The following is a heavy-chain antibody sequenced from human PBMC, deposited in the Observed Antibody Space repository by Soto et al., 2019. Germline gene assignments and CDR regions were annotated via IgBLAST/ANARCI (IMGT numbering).Heavy chain of an antibody. CDR2: ISIHNGNT. D-gene: IGHD2-21*01. Sequence: QAPLLQSGGELKKSGASVKVSCKASGYTFNTYGISWVRQAPGQGLEWMAWISIHNGNTNFAQKFQGRVTLTTGTSTITAIMELGSLGSDDTAVYACSSMNTVDSAHYYMDVWGKGTTVTVSS. CDR3: SSMNTVDSAHYYMDV. V-gene: IGHV1-18*04. J-gene: IGHJ6*03. CDR1: GYTFNTYG.